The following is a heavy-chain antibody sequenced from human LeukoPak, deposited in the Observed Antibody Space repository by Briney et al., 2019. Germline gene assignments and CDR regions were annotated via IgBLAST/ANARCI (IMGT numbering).Heavy chain of an antibody. CDR1: GYPFSSYS. D-gene: IGHD2-15*01. CDR2: ISVSGGVR. CDR3: AKELGDIVVVVAAYYDY. Sequence: GGSLRLSCVASGYPFSSYSMNWIRQAPGKGLEWVSYISVSGGVRSYADSVKGRFTISRDNSKNTLYLQMNSLRAEDTAVYYCAKELGDIVVVVAAYYDYWGQGTLVTVSS. J-gene: IGHJ4*02. V-gene: IGHV3-23*01.